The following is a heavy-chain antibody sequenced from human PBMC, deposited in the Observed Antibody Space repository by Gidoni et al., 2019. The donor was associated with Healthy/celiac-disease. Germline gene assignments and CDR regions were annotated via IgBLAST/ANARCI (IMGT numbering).Heavy chain of an antibody. CDR3: ARVSLPAAMVASIFNWFDP. J-gene: IGHJ5*02. D-gene: IGHD2-2*01. Sequence: EVQLVESGGGLVQPGGSLRLSCAASGFTFSSYWMHWVRQAPGKGLVWVSRINSDGSSTSYADSVKGRFTISRDNAKNTLYLQMNSLRAEDTAVYYCARVSLPAAMVASIFNWFDPWGQGTLVTVSS. CDR1: GFTFSSYW. CDR2: INSDGSST. V-gene: IGHV3-74*01.